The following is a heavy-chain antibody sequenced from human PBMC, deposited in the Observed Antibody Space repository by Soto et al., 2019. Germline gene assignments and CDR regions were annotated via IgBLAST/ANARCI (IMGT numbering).Heavy chain of an antibody. CDR3: ARQRGFGDLFDS. D-gene: IGHD3-10*01. CDR2: IYSSGDT. CDR1: GASISSYY. V-gene: IGHV4-59*01. J-gene: IGHJ5*01. Sequence: QVQLQESGPGLVKPAETLSLTFSVSGASISSYYWTWIRQTPGKGLEWIGYIYSSGDTNYNPSLKSRVTISVDTSKNQFSLKLSSVTAADTAVYYCARQRGFGDLFDSWGQGTLVTVSS.